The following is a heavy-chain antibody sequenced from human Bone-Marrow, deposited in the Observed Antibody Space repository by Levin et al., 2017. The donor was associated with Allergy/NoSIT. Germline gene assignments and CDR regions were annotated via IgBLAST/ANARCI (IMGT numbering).Heavy chain of an antibody. CDR3: ARQSDELPPYDGEWVEEHYFDH. CDR1: GYQFTDYW. CDR2: IYPGDSET. J-gene: IGHJ4*02. Sequence: ASVKVPCQGSGYQFTDYWIGWVRQLPGKGLEWMGNIYPGDSETRSSPSFQGQVTFSVDKSMNTAYLQWDSLRASDTAMYYCARQSDELPPYDGEWVEEHYFDHWGQGTLVTVSS. V-gene: IGHV5-51*01. D-gene: IGHD3-10*01.